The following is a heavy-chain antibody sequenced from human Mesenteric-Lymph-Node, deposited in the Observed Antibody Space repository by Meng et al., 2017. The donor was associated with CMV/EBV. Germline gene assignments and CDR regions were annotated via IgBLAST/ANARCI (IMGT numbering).Heavy chain of an antibody. CDR2: ISVYNGNT. CDR1: GYTFTGYY. V-gene: IGHV1-18*04. CDR3: ARCPSAFDAFDV. J-gene: IGHJ3*01. Sequence: ASVKVSCKASGYTFTGYYVHWVRQAPGQGLEWMGWISVYNGNTNYAQKLQGRVTMTTDTSTSTAYMELRSLRSDDTAVYYCARCPSAFDAFDVWGQGTMVTVSS. D-gene: IGHD3-3*02.